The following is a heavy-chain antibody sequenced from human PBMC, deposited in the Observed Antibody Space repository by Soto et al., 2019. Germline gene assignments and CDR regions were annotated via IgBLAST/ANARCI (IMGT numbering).Heavy chain of an antibody. CDR2: IIPIFGTA. V-gene: IGHV1-69*01. CDR3: ARVTEVPAVIRLHFYYYGMDV. CDR1: GGTFSSYA. D-gene: IGHD2-2*02. Sequence: QVQLVQSGAEVKKPGSSVKVSCKASGGTFSSYAISWVRQAPGQGLEWMGGIIPIFGTANYAQKFQGRVTITADESRSTAYMELNSLRSEDTAVYYCARVTEVPAVIRLHFYYYGMDVWGRGTTVTVSS. J-gene: IGHJ6*02.